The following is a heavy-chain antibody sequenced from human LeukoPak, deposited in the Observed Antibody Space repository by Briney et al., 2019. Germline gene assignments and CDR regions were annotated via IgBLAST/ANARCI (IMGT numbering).Heavy chain of an antibody. CDR2: IYPGDSDT. Sequence: GESLQISCKGSGYSFTSYWIGWVRPLPGKGLEWMGIIYPGDSDTRYSPSFQGQVTISADKSISTAYLQWSSLKASDTAMYYCAIRTGATTSPYYYYGMDVWGQGTTVTVSS. D-gene: IGHD1-26*01. CDR1: GYSFTSYW. J-gene: IGHJ6*02. CDR3: AIRTGATTSPYYYYGMDV. V-gene: IGHV5-51*01.